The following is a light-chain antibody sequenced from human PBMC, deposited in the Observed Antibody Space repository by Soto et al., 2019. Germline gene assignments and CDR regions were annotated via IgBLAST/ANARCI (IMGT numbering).Light chain of an antibody. Sequence: QSVLTQPPSVSGAPGQRVTISCTGSSSNIGAGYDVHWYQQLPGTAPKLLIYGDNNRPSGVPDRFSGSKSGTSASLAITGLHAEDEADYYCQSYDSSLSSYVFGTGTKLTVL. CDR1: SSNIGAGYD. CDR2: GDN. V-gene: IGLV1-40*01. CDR3: QSYDSSLSSYV. J-gene: IGLJ1*01.